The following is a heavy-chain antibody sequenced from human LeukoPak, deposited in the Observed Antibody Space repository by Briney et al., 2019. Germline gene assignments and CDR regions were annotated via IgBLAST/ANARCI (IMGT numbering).Heavy chain of an antibody. J-gene: IGHJ4*02. CDR2: IYYSGST. D-gene: IGHD3-3*01. CDR3: ARDWGTIFGVVIHDY. Sequence: PSETLSLTCSVSRGSISSPNYYWGWIRQPPGKGLEWIGSIYYSGSTYYNPSLKSRVTISVDTSKNQFSLKLSSVTAADTAVYYCARDWGTIFGVVIHDYWGQGTLVTVSS. CDR1: RGSISSPNYY. V-gene: IGHV4-39*07.